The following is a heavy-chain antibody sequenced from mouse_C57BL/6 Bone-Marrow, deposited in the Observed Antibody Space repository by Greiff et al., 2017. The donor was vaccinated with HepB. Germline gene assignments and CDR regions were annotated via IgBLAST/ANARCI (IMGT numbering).Heavy chain of an antibody. CDR1: GYTFTSYW. CDR2: IHPNSGST. V-gene: IGHV1-64*01. Sequence: QVQLQQPGAELVKPGASVKLSCKASGYTFTSYWMHWVKQRPGQGLEWIGMIHPNSGSTNYNEKFKGKATLTVDKSSSTAYMQISSLTSEDSAVYYCSRGIYYGNSFAYWGQGTLVTVSA. J-gene: IGHJ3*01. CDR3: SRGIYYGNSFAY. D-gene: IGHD2-1*01.